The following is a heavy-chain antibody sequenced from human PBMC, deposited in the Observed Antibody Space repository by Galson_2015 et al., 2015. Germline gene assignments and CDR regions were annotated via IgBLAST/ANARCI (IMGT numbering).Heavy chain of an antibody. CDR3: ARGGNPLDWLLPRYYFDY. V-gene: IGHV3-21*01. D-gene: IGHD3-9*01. J-gene: IGHJ4*02. CDR1: GFTFSSYS. CDR2: ISSSSSYI. Sequence: SLRLSCAASGFTFSSYSMNWVRQAPGKGLEWVSSISSSSSYIYYADSVKGRFTISRDNAKNSLYLQMNSLRAEDTAVYYCARGGNPLDWLLPRYYFDYWGQGTLVTVSS.